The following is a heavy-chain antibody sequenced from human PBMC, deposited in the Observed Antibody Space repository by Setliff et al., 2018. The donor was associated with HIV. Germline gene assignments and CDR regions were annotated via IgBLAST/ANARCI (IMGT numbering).Heavy chain of an antibody. V-gene: IGHV1-69*05. CDR3: AIAGVSGSYYLSWYYGMDV. Sequence: SVKVSCKASGGTFSSYAISWVRPAPGQGLEWMGGIIPIFGTANYAQKFQGRVTITTDESTSTSYLELISLRSEDTAVYYCAIAGVSGSYYLSWYYGMDVWGQGTTVTVSS. CDR1: GGTFSSYA. CDR2: IIPIFGTA. D-gene: IGHD3-10*01. J-gene: IGHJ6*02.